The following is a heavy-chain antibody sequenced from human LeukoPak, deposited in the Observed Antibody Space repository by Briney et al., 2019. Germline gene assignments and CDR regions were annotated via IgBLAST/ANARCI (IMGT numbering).Heavy chain of an antibody. D-gene: IGHD3-10*01. J-gene: IGHJ6*02. CDR1: GGSISSYY. Sequence: SETLSLTCTVSGGSISSYYWSWIRRPPGKGLEWIGYIYYSGSTNYNPSLKSRVTISVDTSKNQFSLKLSSVTAADTAVYYCARDYYGSGSPYYYGMDVWGQGTTVTVSS. CDR3: ARDYYGSGSPYYYGMDV. V-gene: IGHV4-59*01. CDR2: IYYSGST.